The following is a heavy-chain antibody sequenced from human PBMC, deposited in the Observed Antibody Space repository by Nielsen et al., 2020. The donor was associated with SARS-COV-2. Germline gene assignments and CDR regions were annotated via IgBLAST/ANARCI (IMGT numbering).Heavy chain of an antibody. CDR2: IYYSGSA. J-gene: IGHJ4*02. CDR3: ARDDDNWGSLAY. V-gene: IGHV4-31*03. CDR1: GGSISNVGYY. Sequence: LRLSCTVSGGSISNVGYYWSWIRQHPGKGLEWIGYIYYSGSAQYNPSLESRVTISVDTSKNQFSLKLSSVTAADTAVYYCARDDDNWGSLAYWGQGTLVTVSS. D-gene: IGHD7-27*01.